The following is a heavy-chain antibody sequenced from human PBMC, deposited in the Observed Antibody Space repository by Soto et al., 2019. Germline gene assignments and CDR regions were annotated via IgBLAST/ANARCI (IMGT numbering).Heavy chain of an antibody. CDR3: ATTYYYDSSGYSGIAFDI. D-gene: IGHD3-22*01. V-gene: IGHV3-33*01. CDR2: IWYDGSNK. Sequence: QVQLVESGGGVVQPGRSLRLSCAASGFTFSSYGMHWVRQAPGKGLEWVAVIWYDGSNKYYADSVKGRFTISRDNSKNTLYLQMNSLRAEDTAVYYCATTYYYDSSGYSGIAFDIWGQGTMVTVSS. J-gene: IGHJ3*02. CDR1: GFTFSSYG.